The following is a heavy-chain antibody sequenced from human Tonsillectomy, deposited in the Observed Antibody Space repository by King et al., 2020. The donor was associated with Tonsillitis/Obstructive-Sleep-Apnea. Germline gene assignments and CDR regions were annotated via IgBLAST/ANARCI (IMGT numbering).Heavy chain of an antibody. J-gene: IGHJ6*02. D-gene: IGHD6-13*01. Sequence: VQLVESGGGVVQPGRSLRLSCAASGFTFSSYAMHWVRQAPGKGLEWVAVISYDGSNKYYADSVKGRFTISRDNSKNTLYLQVNSLRAEDTAVYYCASDRGSSWSPVYYYYYCGMDVWGQGTTVTVSS. CDR2: ISYDGSNK. CDR3: ASDRGSSWSPVYYYYYCGMDV. CDR1: GFTFSSYA. V-gene: IGHV3-30*04.